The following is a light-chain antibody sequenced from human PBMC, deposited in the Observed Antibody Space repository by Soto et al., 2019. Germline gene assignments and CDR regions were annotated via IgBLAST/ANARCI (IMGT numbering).Light chain of an antibody. CDR1: SSDVGGYDY. V-gene: IGLV2-11*01. CDR2: DVS. Sequence: QSVLTQPRSVSGSPGQSVTISCTGTSSDVGGYDYVSWYQQHPVKAPKLMIYDVSKGPSGVPDRFSGSKSGNTASLTISGLQAEDEADYYCCSYAVSYTIAVFGGGTKLTVL. J-gene: IGLJ2*01. CDR3: CSYAVSYTIAV.